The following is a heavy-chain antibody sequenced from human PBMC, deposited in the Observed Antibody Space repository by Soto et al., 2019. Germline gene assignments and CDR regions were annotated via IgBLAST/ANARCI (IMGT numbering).Heavy chain of an antibody. Sequence: ASVKVSCKASGYTFSSYGITWVRQAPGQGLEWMGWTSAYNGKTNYAQKLQGRVTMTTDTSTSTAYMELRSLRSDDTAVYYCARGGNNYYYYGMDVWGQGTTVTVSS. CDR3: ARGGNNYYYYGMDV. CDR1: GYTFSSYG. CDR2: TSAYNGKT. J-gene: IGHJ6*02. V-gene: IGHV1-18*01.